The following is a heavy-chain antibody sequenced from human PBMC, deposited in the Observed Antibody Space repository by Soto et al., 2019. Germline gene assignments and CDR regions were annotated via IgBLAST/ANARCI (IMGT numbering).Heavy chain of an antibody. V-gene: IGHV3-30*18. J-gene: IGHJ6*02. D-gene: IGHD2-15*01. CDR2: ISYDGSNK. CDR1: GGTFSSYG. CDR3: AKADVVVGPYYYYGMDV. Sequence: PGGSLRLSCAASGGTFSSYGMHWVRQAPGKGLEWVAVISYDGSNKYYADSVKGRFTISRDNSKNTLYLQMNSLRAEDTAVYYCAKADVVVGPYYYYGMDVWGQGTTVTVSS.